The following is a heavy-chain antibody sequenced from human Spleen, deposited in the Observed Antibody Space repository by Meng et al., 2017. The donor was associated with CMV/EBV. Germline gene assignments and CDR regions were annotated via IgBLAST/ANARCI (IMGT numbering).Heavy chain of an antibody. D-gene: IGHD1-26*01. J-gene: IGHJ4*02. CDR3: ARGGYYFDY. CDR2: IVPIFGSP. Sequence: KVCCKASGGNFTNYAISWVRQAPGQGLEWLGGIVPIFGSPTYAQKFQGRVTITTDESTGTDYMELSSLRSEDTAVYYCARGGYYFDYWGQGTLVTVSS. CDR1: GGNFTNYA. V-gene: IGHV1-69*05.